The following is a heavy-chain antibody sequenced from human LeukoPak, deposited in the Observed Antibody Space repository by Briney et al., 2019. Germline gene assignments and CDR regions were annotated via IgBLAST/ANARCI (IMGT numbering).Heavy chain of an antibody. V-gene: IGHV1-18*01. Sequence: EASVKVSCKASGYTFTSYGISWVRQAPGQGLEWMGWISAYNGNTNYAQKLQGRVTMTTDTSTSTAYMELRSLRSDDTAVYYCARVVTYYGSGSYSDYWGQGTLVTVSS. CDR3: ARVVTYYGSGSYSDY. J-gene: IGHJ4*02. CDR2: ISAYNGNT. D-gene: IGHD3-10*01. CDR1: GYTFTSYG.